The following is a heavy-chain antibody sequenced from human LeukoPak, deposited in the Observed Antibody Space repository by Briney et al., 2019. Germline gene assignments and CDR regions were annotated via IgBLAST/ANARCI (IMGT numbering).Heavy chain of an antibody. J-gene: IGHJ4*02. CDR1: GFTFSTYG. Sequence: PGGSLRLSCAASGFTFSTYGMNWVRQAPGKGLEWVSAISGSGDTTYYADSVKGRFTISRDNAKNSLYLQMNSLRAEDTAVYYCARETYCTSASCPIGDYFDYWGQGTLVTVSS. D-gene: IGHD2-2*01. V-gene: IGHV3-21*01. CDR3: ARETYCTSASCPIGDYFDY. CDR2: ISGSGDTT.